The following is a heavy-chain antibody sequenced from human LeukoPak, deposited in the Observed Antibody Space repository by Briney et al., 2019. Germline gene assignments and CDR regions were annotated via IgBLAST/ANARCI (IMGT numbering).Heavy chain of an antibody. CDR1: GFTFSNAW. V-gene: IGHV3-15*01. Sequence: GGSLRLSCAASGFTFSNAWMTWVRQAPGKGLEWVGRVKRKIDGETTDYAAPVKGRFAISRDDSKNTVYLQMNSLKTEDTAVYYCTTDSAAYWGQGTRVTVSS. CDR2: VKRKIDGETT. J-gene: IGHJ4*02. CDR3: TTDSAAY.